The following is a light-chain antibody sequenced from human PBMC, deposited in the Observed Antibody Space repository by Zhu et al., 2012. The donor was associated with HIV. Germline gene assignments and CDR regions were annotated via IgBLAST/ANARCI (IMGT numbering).Light chain of an antibody. Sequence: EIVLTQSPGTLSLSPGVRATFSCRASQSISSSFLAWYQQKPGQTPRLLIYGASSRATGIPDRFSGSGSGTDFTLTISRLEPEDFAVYYCQQYGSSPHTFGGGTKVEIK. J-gene: IGKJ4*01. CDR2: GAS. CDR1: QSISSSF. CDR3: QQYGSSPHT. V-gene: IGKV3-20*01.